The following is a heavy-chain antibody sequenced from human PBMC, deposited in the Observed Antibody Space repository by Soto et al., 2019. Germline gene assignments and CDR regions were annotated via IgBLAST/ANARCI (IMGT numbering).Heavy chain of an antibody. J-gene: IGHJ5*02. D-gene: IGHD3-22*01. CDR2: IDPSDSYT. V-gene: IGHV5-10-1*01. CDR1: GYSFTSYW. CDR3: ATTGYDSSGYYQADWLDP. Sequence: PGESLKISCKGSGYSFTSYWISWVRQMPGKGLEWMGRIDPSDSYTNYSPSFQGHVTISADKSISTAYLQWSSLKASDTAMYYCATTGYDSSGYYQADWLDPWGQGTLVTVYS.